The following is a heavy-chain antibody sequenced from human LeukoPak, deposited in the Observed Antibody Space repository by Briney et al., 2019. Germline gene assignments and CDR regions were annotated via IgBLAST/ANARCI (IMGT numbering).Heavy chain of an antibody. CDR2: IYYSGSN. D-gene: IGHD2-8*01. J-gene: IGHJ4*02. CDR3: ARNANGVCDY. Sequence: SETLSLTCTVSGGSTTRGLYSWVWIRQPPGKGLEWIGTIYYSGSNARNPSLKSRVTMSLDTSKNQFSLNLTSVTAADTALYYCARNANGVCDYWGQGTLVSVSS. CDR1: GGSTTRGLYS. V-gene: IGHV4-39*01.